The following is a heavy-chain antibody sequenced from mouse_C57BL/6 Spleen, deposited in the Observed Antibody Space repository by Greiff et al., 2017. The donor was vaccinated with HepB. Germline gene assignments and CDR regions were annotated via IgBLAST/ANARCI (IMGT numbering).Heavy chain of an antibody. V-gene: IGHV1-69*01. D-gene: IGHD1-1*01. J-gene: IGHJ1*03. CDR1: GYTFTSYW. Sequence: VQLVESGAELVMPGASVKLSCKASGYTFTSYWMHWVKQRPGQGLEWIGEIDPSDSYTNYNQKFKGKSTLTVDKSSSTAYMQLSSLTSEDSAVYYCARPPLYYDGSSYWYFDVWGTGTTVTVSS. CDR2: IDPSDSYT. CDR3: ARPPLYYDGSSYWYFDV.